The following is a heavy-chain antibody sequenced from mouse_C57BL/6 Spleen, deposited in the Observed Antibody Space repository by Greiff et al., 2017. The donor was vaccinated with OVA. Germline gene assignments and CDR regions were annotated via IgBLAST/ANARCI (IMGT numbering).Heavy chain of an antibody. CDR1: GYAFTNYL. Sequence: VKLQESGAELVRPGPSVKVSCKASGYAFTNYLIEWVKQRPGQGLEWIGVINPGSGGTNYNEKFKGKATLTADKSSSTAYMQLSSLTSEDSAVYFCARSGYSGYFDYWGQGTTLTVSS. CDR2: INPGSGGT. J-gene: IGHJ2*01. D-gene: IGHD3-1*01. CDR3: ARSGYSGYFDY. V-gene: IGHV1-54*01.